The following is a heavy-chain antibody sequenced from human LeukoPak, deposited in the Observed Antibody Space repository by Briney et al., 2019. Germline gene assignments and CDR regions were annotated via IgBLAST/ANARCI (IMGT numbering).Heavy chain of an antibody. Sequence: GGSLRLSCAASGFTFDDYGMSWVRQAPGKGLEWVSAISGSAGSTYYADSVKGRFTISRDNSKNTLYLQMNSLRAEDTALYYCAKALSGYSYGVDYWGQGTLVTVSS. CDR1: GFTFDDYG. CDR2: ISGSAGST. D-gene: IGHD5-18*01. CDR3: AKALSGYSYGVDY. V-gene: IGHV3-23*01. J-gene: IGHJ4*02.